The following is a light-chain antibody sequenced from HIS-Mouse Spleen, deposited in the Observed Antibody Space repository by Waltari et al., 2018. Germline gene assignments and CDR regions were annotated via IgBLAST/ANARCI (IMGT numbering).Light chain of an antibody. CDR3: QQSYSTPYT. V-gene: IGKV1-39*01. J-gene: IGKJ2*01. CDR2: AAS. Sequence: DIQMTQSPSSLSASVGDRVTITCRASQSISSYLNWYQQKPGKAPKLLFYAASSLQSGVPSRFSGSGSGTDFTLTISSLQPEDFATYYCQQSYSTPYTFGQGTKLEIK. CDR1: QSISSY.